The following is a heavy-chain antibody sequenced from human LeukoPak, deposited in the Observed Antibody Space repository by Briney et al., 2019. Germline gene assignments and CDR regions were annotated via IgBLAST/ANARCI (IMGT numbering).Heavy chain of an antibody. Sequence: GASVKVSCKASGYTFTGYYMHWVRQAPGQGLEWMGWINPNSGGTNYAQKFQGRVTMTRDTSISTAYTELSRLRSDDTAVYYCARGPPDYYDILTGYYEPLIDYWGQGTLVTVSS. V-gene: IGHV1-2*02. CDR3: ARGPPDYYDILTGYYEPLIDY. D-gene: IGHD3-9*01. J-gene: IGHJ4*02. CDR2: INPNSGGT. CDR1: GYTFTGYY.